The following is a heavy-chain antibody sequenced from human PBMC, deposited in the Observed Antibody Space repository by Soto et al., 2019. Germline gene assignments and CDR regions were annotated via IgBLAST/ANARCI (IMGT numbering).Heavy chain of an antibody. CDR3: ARTMRMGIGYYDILTGYYPSYYYGMDV. V-gene: IGHV4-39*01. CDR1: GGSISSSSYY. CDR2: IYYSGST. D-gene: IGHD3-9*01. Sequence: SETLSLTCTVSGGSISSSSYYWGWIRQPPGKGLEWIGSIYYSGSTYYNPSLKSRVTISVDTSKNQFSLKLSSVTAADTAVYYCARTMRMGIGYYDILTGYYPSYYYGMDVWGQGTTVTVSS. J-gene: IGHJ6*02.